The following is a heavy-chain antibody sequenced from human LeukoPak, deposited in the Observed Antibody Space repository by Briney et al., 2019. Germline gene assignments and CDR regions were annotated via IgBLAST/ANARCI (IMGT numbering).Heavy chain of an antibody. CDR3: ARRVRGTYYTSWYFDY. CDR2: ISAYNGNT. D-gene: IGHD3-10*01. V-gene: IGHV1-18*01. CDR1: GYTFTSYG. J-gene: IGHJ4*02. Sequence: GASVKVSCKASGYTFTSYGISWVRQAPGQGLEWMGWISAYNGNTNYAQKLQGRVTMTTDTSTSTAYMELRSLRSDDTAVYYCARRVRGTYYTSWYFDYWGQGTLVTVSS.